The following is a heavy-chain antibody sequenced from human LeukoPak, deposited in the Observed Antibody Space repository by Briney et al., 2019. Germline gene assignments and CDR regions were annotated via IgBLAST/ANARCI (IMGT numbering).Heavy chain of an antibody. CDR2: IYSGGST. J-gene: IGHJ4*02. V-gene: IGHV3-53*01. Sequence: GGSLRLSCAASGFTVSSNYMSWVRQAPGKGLEWVSDIYSGGSTYYADSVKGRFTISRDNSKNTLYLQMNSLRAEDTAVYYCAVGNHYDFWSGYSFDYWGQGTLVTVSS. CDR1: GFTVSSNY. D-gene: IGHD3-3*01. CDR3: AVGNHYDFWSGYSFDY.